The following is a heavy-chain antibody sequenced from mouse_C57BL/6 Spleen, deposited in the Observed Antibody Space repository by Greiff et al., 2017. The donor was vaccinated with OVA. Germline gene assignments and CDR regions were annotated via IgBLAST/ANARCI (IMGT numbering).Heavy chain of an antibody. CDR3: ARDDGGYAMDY. Sequence: QVQLQQSGAELVKPGASVKMSCKASGYTFTSYWITWVKQRPGQGLEWIGDIYPGSGSTNYNEKFKSKATLTVDTSSSTAYMQLSSLTSEDSAVYYCARDDGGYAMDYWGQGTSVTVSS. V-gene: IGHV1-55*01. D-gene: IGHD2-3*01. CDR2: IYPGSGST. CDR1: GYTFTSYW. J-gene: IGHJ4*01.